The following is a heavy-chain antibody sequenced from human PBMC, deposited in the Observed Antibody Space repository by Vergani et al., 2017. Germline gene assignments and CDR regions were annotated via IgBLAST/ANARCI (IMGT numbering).Heavy chain of an antibody. Sequence: QVRLQESGPGLVKPSETLSLTCSVSGGSMSGYYWSWIRQPPGKGLEWIGSIYHSGSTYYNPSLKSRVTISVDTSKNQFSLKLSSVTAADTAVYYCARPMTMIVVVDAFDIWGQGTMVTVSS. V-gene: IGHV4-59*08. CDR3: ARPMTMIVVVDAFDI. J-gene: IGHJ3*02. CDR1: GGSMSGYY. D-gene: IGHD3-22*01. CDR2: IYHSGST.